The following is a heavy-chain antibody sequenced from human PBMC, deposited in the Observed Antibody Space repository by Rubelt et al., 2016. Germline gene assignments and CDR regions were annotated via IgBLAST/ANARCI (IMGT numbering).Heavy chain of an antibody. CDR2: INHSGST. J-gene: IGHJ6*02. D-gene: IGHD6-13*01. V-gene: IGHV4-34*01. CDR3: ARGRRGSSSWLGRDYYGMDV. Sequence: QVQLQQWGAGLLKPSETLSLTCAVYGGSFSGYYWSWIRQPPGKGLEWIWEINHSGSTNYNPSLKSRVTISVDTSKNQFSLKLSSVTAADTAVYYCARGRRGSSSWLGRDYYGMDVWGQGTTVTVSS. CDR1: GGSFSGYY.